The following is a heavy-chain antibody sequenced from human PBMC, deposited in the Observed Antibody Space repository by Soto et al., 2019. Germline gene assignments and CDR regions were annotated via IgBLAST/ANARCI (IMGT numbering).Heavy chain of an antibody. CDR2: IIPIFGTP. D-gene: IGHD3-10*01. Sequence: QVQLVQSGPEVKEPGSSVKLTCKVSGGIFNTYAISWLRQAPGQGLEWMGGIIPIFGTPNYAQRFQGRVTITADDTTSTANMEMSRLRFDDTAIYYWARDREYYGLGNYYNRVHFWGQGTRGSVSS. CDR1: GGIFNTYA. J-gene: IGHJ4*02. V-gene: IGHV1-69*01. CDR3: ARDREYYGLGNYYNRVHF.